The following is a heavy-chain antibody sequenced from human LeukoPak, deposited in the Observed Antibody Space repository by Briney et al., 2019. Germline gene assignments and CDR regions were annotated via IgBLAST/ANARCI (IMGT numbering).Heavy chain of an antibody. J-gene: IGHJ4*02. CDR3: ARGLYCSGGSCYGYYFDY. V-gene: IGHV1-8*01. D-gene: IGHD2-15*01. CDR2: MNPNSGNT. Sequence: ASVKVSCKASGYTFTSYDINWVRQATGQGLEWMGWMNPNSGNTGYAQKFEGRVTMTRNTSISTAYMELTSQRSEDTAVYYCARGLYCSGGSCYGYYFDYWGQGTLVTVSS. CDR1: GYTFTSYD.